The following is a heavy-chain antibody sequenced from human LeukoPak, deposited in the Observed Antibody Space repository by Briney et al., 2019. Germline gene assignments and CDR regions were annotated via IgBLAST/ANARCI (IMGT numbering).Heavy chain of an antibody. CDR3: ARGTASRFQH. J-gene: IGHJ1*01. CDR1: GGSISSSGYS. V-gene: IGHV4-30-2*01. Sequence: PSQTLSLTCAVSGGSISSSGYSWSWIRQPPGEGLEWIGYIYHPGSTYYNPSLKSRVTISIDRSKNQFSLRLSSVTAADTAVYYCARGTASRFQHWGQGTLVTVSS. CDR2: IYHPGST.